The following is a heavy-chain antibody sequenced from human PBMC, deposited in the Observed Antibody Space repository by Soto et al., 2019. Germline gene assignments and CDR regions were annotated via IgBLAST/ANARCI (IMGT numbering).Heavy chain of an antibody. CDR1: GYSFTTYW. J-gene: IGHJ4*02. CDR3: ARFTNALGDY. V-gene: IGHV5-10-1*01. D-gene: IGHD2-8*01. CDR2: IDPSDSYT. Sequence: PGESLKISCKGSGYSFTTYWISGVRQMPGKGLEWMGRIDPSDSYTDYSPSFQGHVTISADKSISTAYLQWSSLKASDTAMYYCARFTNALGDYWGQGTLVTVSS.